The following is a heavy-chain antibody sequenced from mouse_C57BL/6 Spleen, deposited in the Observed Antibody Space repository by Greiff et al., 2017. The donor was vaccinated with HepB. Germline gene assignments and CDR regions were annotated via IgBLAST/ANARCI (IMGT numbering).Heavy chain of an antibody. CDR1: GYTFTSYW. CDR3: ARRWLLREWYFDV. V-gene: IGHV1-50*01. CDR2: IDPSDSYT. J-gene: IGHJ1*03. Sequence: QVQLKQPGAELVKPGASVKLSCKASGYTFTSYWMQWVKQRPGQGLEWIGEIDPSDSYTNYNQKFKGKATLTVDTSSSTAYMQLSSLTSEDSAVYYCARRWLLREWYFDVWGTGTTVTVSS. D-gene: IGHD2-3*01.